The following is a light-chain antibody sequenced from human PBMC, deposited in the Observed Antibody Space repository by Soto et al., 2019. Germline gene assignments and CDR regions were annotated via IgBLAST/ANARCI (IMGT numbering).Light chain of an antibody. CDR3: QHYGSSPWT. V-gene: IGKV3-20*01. CDR1: QSVSSSY. CDR2: GAS. J-gene: IGKJ1*01. Sequence: EIVLTQSPGTLSLSPGERATLSCRASQSVSSSYLAWYQQKPGQAPRLLIYGASSRATGIPDRFGGSGSGTDFTLTISRLEPEDFAVDYCQHYGSSPWTCGQGTKVDIK.